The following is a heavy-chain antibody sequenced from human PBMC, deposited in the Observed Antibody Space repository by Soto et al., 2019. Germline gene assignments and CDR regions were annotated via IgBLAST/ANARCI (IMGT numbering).Heavy chain of an antibody. Sequence: SLRLSCSASVFTFSSYEMNWFRQAPGKGLEWVSYISSSGSTIYYADSVKGRFTISRDNAKNSLYLQMNSLRAEDTAVYYCARDDRASDAFDIWGQGTMVTVSS. CDR2: ISSSGSTI. V-gene: IGHV3-48*03. CDR1: VFTFSSYE. CDR3: ARDDRASDAFDI. J-gene: IGHJ3*02.